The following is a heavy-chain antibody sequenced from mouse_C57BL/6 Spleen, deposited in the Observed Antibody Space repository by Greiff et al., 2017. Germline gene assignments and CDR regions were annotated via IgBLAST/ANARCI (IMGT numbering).Heavy chain of an antibody. CDR2: IDPSDSYT. V-gene: IGHV1-69*01. Sequence: QVQLQQPGAELVMPGASVKLSCKASGYTFTSYWMHWVKQRPGQGLEWIGEIDPSDSYTNYNQKFKGKSTLTVDKSSSTAYMQLSSLTSEDSAVYYCARKNYGKGYYFDYWGQGTTLTVSS. CDR1: GYTFTSYW. D-gene: IGHD2-1*01. J-gene: IGHJ2*01. CDR3: ARKNYGKGYYFDY.